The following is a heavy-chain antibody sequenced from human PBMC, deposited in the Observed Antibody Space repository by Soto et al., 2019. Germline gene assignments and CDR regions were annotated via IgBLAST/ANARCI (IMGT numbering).Heavy chain of an antibody. Sequence: QVVLQESGPGLVKPSETLSLTCSVSGRSITSYYWSWVRQPPGKGLEWIGYIYDNRITSQNPSLKSRVTMSADTSQNQFSLKLTSVTGADTAVYYCARTYDSNGYANEFDSWGQGILVTVTS. V-gene: IGHV4-59*12. D-gene: IGHD3-22*01. J-gene: IGHJ4*02. CDR2: IYDNRIT. CDR3: ARTYDSNGYANEFDS. CDR1: GRSITSYY.